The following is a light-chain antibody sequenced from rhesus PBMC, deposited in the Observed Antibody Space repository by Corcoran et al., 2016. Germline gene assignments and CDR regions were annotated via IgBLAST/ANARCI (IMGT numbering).Light chain of an antibody. CDR1: QSVSSS. J-gene: IGKJ4*01. V-gene: IGKV3-35*01. CDR2: DAS. CDR3: QQTSKWPIT. Sequence: EIVLTQSPATLSLSPGERSTLSCRASQSVSSSLAWSQPKPGQAPRLLIYDASPRATGIPARFRGSGSGTEFTLTISSLETEDVGVYYCQQTSKWPITLGRGTKVDFK.